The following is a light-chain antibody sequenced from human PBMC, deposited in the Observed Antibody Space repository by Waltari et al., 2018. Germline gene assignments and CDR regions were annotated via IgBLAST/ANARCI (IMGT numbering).Light chain of an antibody. Sequence: QSVLTQPPSVSGAPGQRVTISCTGSTSNIGAGYGAHWYQQLPGTAPKFLIYANTNRPSGVPDRFSGSKSGTSASLAITGLQAEDEADYYCQSYDISLRAWVFGGGTK. V-gene: IGLV1-40*01. CDR2: ANT. J-gene: IGLJ3*02. CDR1: TSNIGAGYG. CDR3: QSYDISLRAWV.